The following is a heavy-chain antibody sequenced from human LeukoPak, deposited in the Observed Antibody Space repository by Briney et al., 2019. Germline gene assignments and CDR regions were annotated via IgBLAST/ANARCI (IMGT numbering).Heavy chain of an antibody. Sequence: GGSLRLSCAASRFTFSSDGMHWVRQAPGKGLEWVAFIRYDGSNKYYADSVKGRFTISRDNSKNTLYLQMTSLRAEDTAVYYCAKSSSPYYSYMDGWGKGTTVTVSS. D-gene: IGHD2/OR15-2a*01. J-gene: IGHJ6*03. CDR2: IRYDGSNK. CDR1: RFTFSSDG. V-gene: IGHV3-30*02. CDR3: AKSSSPYYSYMDG.